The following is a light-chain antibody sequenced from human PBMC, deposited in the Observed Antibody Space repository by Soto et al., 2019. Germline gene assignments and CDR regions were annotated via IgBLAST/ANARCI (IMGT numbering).Light chain of an antibody. Sequence: EIVLTHSQAILSVSPCERATLYFSASQSISRSLAWYQQKPGQAPRLLISDASTRATGIPDRFSGSGSGTDFTLTISRLEPEDFAVYYCQQYGSSPWTFGQGTKVDI. J-gene: IGKJ1*01. CDR3: QQYGSSPWT. CDR1: QSISRS. V-gene: IGKV3-20*01. CDR2: DAS.